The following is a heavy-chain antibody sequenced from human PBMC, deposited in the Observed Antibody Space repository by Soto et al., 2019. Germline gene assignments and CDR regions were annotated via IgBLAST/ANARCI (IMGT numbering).Heavy chain of an antibody. CDR1: GYTFTSYY. CDR3: ARDHGSSSRYNWFDP. V-gene: IGHV1-46*03. CDR2: INPSGCST. J-gene: IGHJ5*02. Sequence: ASVKVSCEACGYTFTSYYMHWVRQAPGQGLEWMGIINPSGCSTSYAQKFQGRVTMTRDTSTSTVYMELSSLRSEDTAVYYCARDHGSSSRYNWFDPWGQGTLVTVSS. D-gene: IGHD6-13*01.